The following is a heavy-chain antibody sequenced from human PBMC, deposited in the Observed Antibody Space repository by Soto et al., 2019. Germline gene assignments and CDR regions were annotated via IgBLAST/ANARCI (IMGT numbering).Heavy chain of an antibody. V-gene: IGHV1-8*01. CDR2: MNPNSGNT. D-gene: IGHD3-10*01. CDR1: GYTFTSYD. J-gene: IGHJ4*02. CDR3: VLWVRGLINY. Sequence: ASVKVSCKASGYTFTSYDINWVRQATGQRLEWMGWMNPNSGNTKYSQKFQGRVTITRNTSASTAYMELSSLRSEDTAVYYCVLWVRGLINYWGQGTLVTVSS.